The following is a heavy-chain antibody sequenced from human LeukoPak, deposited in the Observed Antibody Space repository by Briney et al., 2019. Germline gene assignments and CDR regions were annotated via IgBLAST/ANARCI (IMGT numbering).Heavy chain of an antibody. CDR1: GYTLTELS. V-gene: IGHV1-24*01. Sequence: ASVKVSCKVSGYTLTELSMHWVRQAPGKGLEWMGGFDPEDGETIYAQKFQGRVTMTTDTSTSIAYMELRSLGSDDTAVYYCARSRTWGITIVRGVITYYFDSWGQGTLVTVSS. CDR3: ARSRTWGITIVRGVITYYFDS. D-gene: IGHD3-10*01. J-gene: IGHJ4*02. CDR2: FDPEDGET.